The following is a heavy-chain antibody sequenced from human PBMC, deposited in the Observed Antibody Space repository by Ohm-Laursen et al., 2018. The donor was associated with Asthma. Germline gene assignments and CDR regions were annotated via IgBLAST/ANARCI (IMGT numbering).Heavy chain of an antibody. CDR1: GYSFTSYW. CDR2: IYPGDSDT. D-gene: IGHD3-10*01. J-gene: IGHJ5*02. Sequence: ESLRISCKGSGYSFTSYWIGWGRQLPVKGLEWMGLIYPGDSDTRYSPSFQGQVTISADKSISTAYLQWSRLKASDTAMYYCARRLGSHWFDPWGQGTLVTVSS. V-gene: IGHV5-51*01. CDR3: ARRLGSHWFDP.